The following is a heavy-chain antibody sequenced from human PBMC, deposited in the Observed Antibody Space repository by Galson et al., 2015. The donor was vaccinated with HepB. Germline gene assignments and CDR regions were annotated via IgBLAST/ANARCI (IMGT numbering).Heavy chain of an antibody. J-gene: IGHJ4*02. CDR1: GFTVSGNY. V-gene: IGHV3-66*01. D-gene: IGHD4-17*01. CDR3: ARSGDYGDPFDY. Sequence: SLRLSCAASGFTVSGNYMSWVRQAPGKGLEWVSLIYTGGGTYYADSVRGRFTISRDNSKNTLYLQMNSLRAEDTAVYYCARSGDYGDPFDYWGQGTLVTVSS. CDR2: IYTGGGT.